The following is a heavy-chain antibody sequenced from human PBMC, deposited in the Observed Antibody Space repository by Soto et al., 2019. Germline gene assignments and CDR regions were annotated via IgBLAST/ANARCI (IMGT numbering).Heavy chain of an antibody. CDR1: VCTFSSLA. Sequence: SVKVSCDPSVCTFSSLAFSWVRQAPGQGLEWMGVIIPIFDTINYAQKFQGRVTITADESTRTAYMELSSLTSEDTAVYYCASPLKWSGYYIAFDYWRQGTLVTVSS. J-gene: IGHJ4*02. D-gene: IGHD3-3*01. CDR3: ASPLKWSGYYIAFDY. V-gene: IGHV1-69*13. CDR2: IIPIFDTI.